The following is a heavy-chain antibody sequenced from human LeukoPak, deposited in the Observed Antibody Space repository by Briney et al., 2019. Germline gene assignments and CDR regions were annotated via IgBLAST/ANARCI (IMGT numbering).Heavy chain of an antibody. J-gene: IGHJ6*03. CDR3: ARAGPYDSSSWASYYYYYYMDV. CDR2: IIPLFRTA. D-gene: IGHD6-13*01. V-gene: IGHV1-69*06. Sequence: VASVKVSCKSSGATFNTCAINWVRQAPGQGLEWMGQIIPLFRTANYALNFQGRVTITADKSTSTAYMELSGLRSEDTAVYYCARAGPYDSSSWASYYYYYYMDVWGKGTTVTVSS. CDR1: GATFNTCA.